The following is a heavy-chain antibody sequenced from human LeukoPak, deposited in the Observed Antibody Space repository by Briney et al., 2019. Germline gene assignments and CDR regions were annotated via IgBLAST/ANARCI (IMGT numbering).Heavy chain of an antibody. CDR1: GGSISSGGYY. J-gene: IGHJ5*02. V-gene: IGHV4-30-2*01. CDR3: ARVIRLWTAANWFDP. D-gene: IGHD5-18*01. Sequence: PSQTLSLTCTVSGGSISSGGYYWSYIRQPPGKGLEWIGYIYHSGSTYYNPSLKSRVTISVDTSKNQFSLKLSSVTAADTAVYYCARVIRLWTAANWFDPWGQGTLVTVSS. CDR2: IYHSGST.